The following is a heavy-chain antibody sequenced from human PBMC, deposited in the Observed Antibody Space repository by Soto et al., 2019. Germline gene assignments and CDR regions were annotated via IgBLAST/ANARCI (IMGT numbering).Heavy chain of an antibody. CDR3: ARGPGASGTYHYFFDY. J-gene: IGHJ4*02. Sequence: XTLSLPCTVSGGSFSSYGWSWIRQPPGKGLEWIGYIYYTGSTNYNPYLKSRVNISLDASKNKFSLNLNSANAADTAVYYCARGPGASGTYHYFFDYWGPGTLVTVSS. D-gene: IGHD3-10*01. CDR1: GGSFSSYG. CDR2: IYYTGST. V-gene: IGHV4-59*01.